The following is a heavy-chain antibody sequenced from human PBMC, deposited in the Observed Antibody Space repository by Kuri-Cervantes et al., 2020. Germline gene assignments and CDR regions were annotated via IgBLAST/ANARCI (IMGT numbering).Heavy chain of an antibody. CDR2: IFYSGTT. CDR3: ARNTIWFGELARFDP. Sequence: SETLSLTCTVSGGSISSSNYYWGWIRQPPGKGLEWIASIFYSGTTYYNPSLKSRVTISVDTSKNQFSPKLSSVTAADTAVYYCARNTIWFGELARFDPWGQGTLVTVSS. CDR1: GGSISSSNYY. D-gene: IGHD3-10*01. V-gene: IGHV4-39*07. J-gene: IGHJ5*02.